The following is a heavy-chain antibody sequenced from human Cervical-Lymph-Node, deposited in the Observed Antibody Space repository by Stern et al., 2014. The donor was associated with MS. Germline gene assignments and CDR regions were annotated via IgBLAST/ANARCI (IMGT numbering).Heavy chain of an antibody. J-gene: IGHJ5*02. D-gene: IGHD1-14*01. V-gene: IGHV5-51*03. CDR2: IYPGNSDT. CDR3: ARHGGPNWNHEAHNWFDP. CDR1: EYNFNTHW. Sequence: VESGAEVKKPGESLKISCKGSEYNFNTHWIAWVRQMPGKGLEWLGNIYPGNSDTRYNPSLQGQVSISADKSITTAYLHFSSMKASDSAMYFCARHGGPNWNHEAHNWFDPWGQGTLVTVSS.